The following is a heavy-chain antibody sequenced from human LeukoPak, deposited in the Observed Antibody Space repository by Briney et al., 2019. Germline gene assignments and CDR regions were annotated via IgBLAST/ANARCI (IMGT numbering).Heavy chain of an antibody. J-gene: IGHJ4*02. CDR1: GGSISDSRNY. D-gene: IGHD5-18*01. CDR3: ARDYQGGYGDKTVDY. V-gene: IGHV4-39*07. CDR2: FYYSGST. Sequence: SETLSLTCTVSGGSISDSRNYWAWIRQPPGKGLQWIGSFYYSGSTYYNPSLKSRVTIYVDTSKNQFSLKLSSVTAADTAVYYCARDYQGGYGDKTVDYWGQGTLVTVSS.